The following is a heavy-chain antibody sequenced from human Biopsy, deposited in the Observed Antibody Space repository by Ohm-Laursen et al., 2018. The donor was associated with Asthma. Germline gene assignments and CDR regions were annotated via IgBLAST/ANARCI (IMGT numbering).Heavy chain of an antibody. J-gene: IGHJ4*02. CDR3: ARKAGSCISRTCYSLDF. CDR2: INSVFGTT. Sequence: GDSVKVSCKSLGGTFNTYVIGWVRQAPGQGPEWMGGINSVFGTTTYPQKFQDRVTITADDSTSTVYMELSSLRSEDTAVYYCARKAGSCISRTCYSLDFWGQGTLVTVSS. V-gene: IGHV1-69*13. D-gene: IGHD2-2*01. CDR1: GGTFNTYV.